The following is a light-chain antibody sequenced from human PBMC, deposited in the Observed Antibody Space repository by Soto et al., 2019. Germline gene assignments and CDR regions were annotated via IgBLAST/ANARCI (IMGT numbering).Light chain of an antibody. CDR3: CSYAGSSTYV. CDR1: SRDVGSYNL. V-gene: IGLV2-23*01. CDR2: EGS. J-gene: IGLJ1*01. Sequence: QSVLTQPASVSGSPGQSITITCTGTSRDVGSYNLVSWYQQNAGKAPKLIIYEGSKRPSGVSNRLSGSKSGNTASLTISGLQAEDEADYYCCSYAGSSTYVFGTGTKLTVL.